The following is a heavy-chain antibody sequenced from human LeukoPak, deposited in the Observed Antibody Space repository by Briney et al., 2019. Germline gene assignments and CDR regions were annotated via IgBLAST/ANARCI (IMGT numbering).Heavy chain of an antibody. Sequence: GGSLRLSCEASGFTFSSYWMSWVRQAPGKGLEWVANIKQDGSEKYYVDSVKGRFTISRDNAKNSLYLQMNSLRAEDTALYYCAKDMRMVGATWFDYWGQGTLVTVSS. CDR3: AKDMRMVGATWFDY. CDR1: GFTFSSYW. V-gene: IGHV3-7*03. J-gene: IGHJ4*02. CDR2: IKQDGSEK. D-gene: IGHD1-26*01.